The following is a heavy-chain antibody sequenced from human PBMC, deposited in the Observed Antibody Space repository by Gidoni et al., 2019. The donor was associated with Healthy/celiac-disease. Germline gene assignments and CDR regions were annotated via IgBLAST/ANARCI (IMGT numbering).Heavy chain of an antibody. CDR1: GFTFSSYS. V-gene: IGHV3-21*01. CDR3: AREARGSYGSLDY. CDR2: ISSSSSYI. D-gene: IGHD5-18*01. J-gene: IGHJ4*02. Sequence: EVQLVESGGGLVKPGGSLRLSCAASGFTFSSYSMNWVRQAPGKGLEWVSSISSSSSYIYYADSVKGRFTISRDNAKNSLYLQMNSLRAEDTAVYYCAREARGSYGSLDYWGQGTLVTVSS.